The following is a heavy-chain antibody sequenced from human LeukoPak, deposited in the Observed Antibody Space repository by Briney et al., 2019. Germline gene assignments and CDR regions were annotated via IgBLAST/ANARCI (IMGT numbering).Heavy chain of an antibody. CDR3: ARDDCPGNTCSDGP. CDR1: GYTFTAYY. D-gene: IGHD2-8*02. J-gene: IGHJ5*02. CDR2: TIPNSGAT. V-gene: IGHV1-2*02. Sequence: GASVKVSCKASGYTFTAYYLHWVRQAPGQGLEWMGWTIPNSGATTYAQKFQGRVAMTRDTSISTAYMELSRLRSDDTAVYYCARDDCPGNTCSDGPWGQGTLVTVSS.